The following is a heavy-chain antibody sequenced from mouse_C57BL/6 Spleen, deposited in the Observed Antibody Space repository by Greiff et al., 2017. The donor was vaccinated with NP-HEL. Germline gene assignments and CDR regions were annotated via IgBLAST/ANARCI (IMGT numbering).Heavy chain of an antibody. Sequence: QVQLQQSGAELVMPGASVKLSCKASGYTFTSYWMHWVKQRPGQGLEWIGEIDPSDSYTNYNQKFKGKSTLTVDKSSSTAYMQLSSLTSEDSAVYYCARGTAQATNYAMDYWGQGTSVTVSS. V-gene: IGHV1-69*01. D-gene: IGHD3-2*02. J-gene: IGHJ4*01. CDR3: ARGTAQATNYAMDY. CDR1: GYTFTSYW. CDR2: IDPSDSYT.